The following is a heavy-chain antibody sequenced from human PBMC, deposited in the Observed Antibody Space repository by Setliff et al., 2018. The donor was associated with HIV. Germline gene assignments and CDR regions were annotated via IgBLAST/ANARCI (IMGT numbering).Heavy chain of an antibody. V-gene: IGHV4-59*10. CDR1: GFTFSDFY. Sequence: GSLRLSCAASGFTFSDFYMTWIRQAPGKGLEWIGRIYTSGSTNYNPSLKSRVTISVDTSKNQFSLKLSSVTAADTAVYYCARVSCSSWYSIPRYYYYSMDVWGNGTTVTVSS. D-gene: IGHD6-13*01. CDR2: IYTSGST. J-gene: IGHJ6*03. CDR3: ARVSCSSWYSIPRYYYYSMDV.